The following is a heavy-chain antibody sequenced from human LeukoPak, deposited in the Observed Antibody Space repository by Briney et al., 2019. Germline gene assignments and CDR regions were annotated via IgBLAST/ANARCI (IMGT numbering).Heavy chain of an antibody. V-gene: IGHV3-53*01. D-gene: IGHD3-22*01. CDR1: GFTVSSIH. J-gene: IGHJ3*02. CDR2: TYTGGNS. CDR3: ARGGRGSAAVVAPRSFDI. Sequence: GGSLRLSCAASGFTVSSIHMVWVRQAPGKGLEWVSVTYTGGNSYYADSVKGRFIISRDISKTTLYLQINSLRAEASALYYCARGGRGSAAVVAPRSFDIWGQGTLVTASS.